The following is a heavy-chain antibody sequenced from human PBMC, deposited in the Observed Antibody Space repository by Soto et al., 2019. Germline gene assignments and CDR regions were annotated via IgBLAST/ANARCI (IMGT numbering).Heavy chain of an antibody. CDR3: ARNMMPNFYMDF. V-gene: IGHV2-70*11. CDR2: IDWADDK. CDR1: GFSLSTSGVC. Sequence: SGPTLVNPTQTLTLTCTFSGFSLSTSGVCVSWIRQPPGKALEWLARIDWADDKYYSTSLRPRLAISKDPSKDEVVLIMTNMDPADTATYYCARNMMPNFYMDFXGKGTTVTVSS. J-gene: IGHJ6*03. D-gene: IGHD3-16*01.